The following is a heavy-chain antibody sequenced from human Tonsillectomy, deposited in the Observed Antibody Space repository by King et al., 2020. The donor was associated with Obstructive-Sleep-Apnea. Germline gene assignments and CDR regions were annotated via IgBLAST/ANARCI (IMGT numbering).Heavy chain of an antibody. D-gene: IGHD6-13*01. CDR1: GFTFTSSA. CDR2: IVVGSGNT. Sequence: MQLVQSGPEVKKPGTSVKVSCKASGFTFTSSAVQWVRQARGQRLEWIGGIVVGSGNTNYAQNVQERVTITRDMSTSTAYMELSSLRSEDTAVDYCAAGPAPLLPRIAAASRFDPWGQGTLVTVSS. CDR3: AAGPAPLLPRIAAASRFDP. J-gene: IGHJ5*02. V-gene: IGHV1-58*01.